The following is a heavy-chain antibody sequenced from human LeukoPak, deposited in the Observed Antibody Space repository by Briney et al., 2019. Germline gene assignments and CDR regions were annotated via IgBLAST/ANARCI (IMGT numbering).Heavy chain of an antibody. V-gene: IGHV3-33*01. D-gene: IGHD3-22*01. CDR2: IWYDGSNK. CDR1: GFTFSSYV. J-gene: IGHJ4*02. Sequence: PGRSLRLSCAASGFTFSSYVMHWVRQAPGKGLEWVAVIWYDGSNKYYADSVKGRFTISRDNSKNTLYLQMNSLRADDTAVYYCARRENYDSSGYDSYFDYWGQGALVTLSS. CDR3: ARRENYDSSGYDSYFDY.